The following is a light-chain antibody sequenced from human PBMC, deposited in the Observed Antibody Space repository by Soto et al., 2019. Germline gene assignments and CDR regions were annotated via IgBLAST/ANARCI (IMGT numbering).Light chain of an antibody. CDR3: SSHGGSNNFYV. CDR1: SSDVGAYNY. V-gene: IGLV2-8*01. J-gene: IGLJ1*01. CDR2: EVS. Sequence: QSALTQPPSASGSPGQSVTISCTGTSSDVGAYNYVSWYQQHPGKAPKLMIHEVSKRPSGVPDRFSASKSGNTASLTVSGLQAEDEPDYYRSSHGGSNNFYVFGTGTKVTVL.